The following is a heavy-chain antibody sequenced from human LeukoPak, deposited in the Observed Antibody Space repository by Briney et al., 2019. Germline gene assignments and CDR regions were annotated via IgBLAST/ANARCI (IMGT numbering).Heavy chain of an antibody. J-gene: IGHJ5*02. V-gene: IGHV1-18*01. CDR2: ISAYNGNT. CDR3: ARMGYYDFWSGYPPPPHYNCFDP. D-gene: IGHD3-3*01. Sequence: ASVKVSCKASGYTFTSYGISWVRQAPGQGLEWMGWISAYNGNTNYAQKLQGRVTMTTDTPTSTAYMELRSLRSDDTAVYYCARMGYYDFWSGYPPPPHYNCFDPWGQGTLVTVSS. CDR1: GYTFTSYG.